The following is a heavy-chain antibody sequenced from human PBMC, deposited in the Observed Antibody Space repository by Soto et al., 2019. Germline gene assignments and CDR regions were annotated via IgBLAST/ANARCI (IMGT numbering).Heavy chain of an antibody. Sequence: QVQLQESGPGLARPSGTLSLTCAVSGGSISSGNWWSWGRQSPGKGLEWIGEVFYRGTTNYSPSLRSRVTISLDSSNNHFSLKLNSVTAADTAVYYCARKNGGGGYFDYWGQGTLVTVSS. CDR2: VFYRGTT. J-gene: IGHJ4*02. V-gene: IGHV4-4*02. CDR1: GGSISSGNW. CDR3: ARKNGGGGYFDY. D-gene: IGHD2-8*01.